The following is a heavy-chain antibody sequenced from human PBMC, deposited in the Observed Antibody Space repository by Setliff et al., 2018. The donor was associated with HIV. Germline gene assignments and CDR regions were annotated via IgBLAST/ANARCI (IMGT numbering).Heavy chain of an antibody. CDR1: GGSVSSTNYY. J-gene: IGHJ6*03. CDR2: VYPSGST. D-gene: IGHD3-3*01. V-gene: IGHV4-61*01. CDR3: ARGSRQLTIVGVVFKTNYYFMDV. Sequence: SETLSLTCTVSGGSVSSTNYYWSWIRQPPGKGLEWIGYVYPSGSTNYNPSPKSRVTMSADTSKNQFYLNLNSVTAADTAVYYCARGSRQLTIVGVVFKTNYYFMDVWGKGTAVTVSS.